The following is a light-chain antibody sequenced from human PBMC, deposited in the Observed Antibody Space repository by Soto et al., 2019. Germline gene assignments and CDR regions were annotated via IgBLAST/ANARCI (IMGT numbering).Light chain of an antibody. V-gene: IGKV1-8*01. J-gene: IGKJ1*01. CDR1: QGISSY. Sequence: AVRMTQSPSSLSASTGDRVTITCRASQGISSYLAWYQQKPGKAPKLLIYGASNLQSGVPSRFSGSGSGTDFTLTISCLQSEDFATYYCQQYYSYPWTFGQGTKVEIK. CDR3: QQYYSYPWT. CDR2: GAS.